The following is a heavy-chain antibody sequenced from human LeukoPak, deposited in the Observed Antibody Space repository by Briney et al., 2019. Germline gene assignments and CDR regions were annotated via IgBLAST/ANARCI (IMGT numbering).Heavy chain of an antibody. Sequence: ETLSLTCAVYGGSFNDYYWGWVRQAPGKGLEWVSTINGSTEDTYYADSVKGRFTISRDNSKNTLYLQMNSLRAEDTAIYYCAKAPRKFRGIIITPLYYFDYWGQGALVTVSS. CDR3: AKAPRKFRGIIITPLYYFDY. V-gene: IGHV3-23*01. CDR1: GGSFNDYY. J-gene: IGHJ4*02. CDR2: INGSTEDT. D-gene: IGHD3-10*01.